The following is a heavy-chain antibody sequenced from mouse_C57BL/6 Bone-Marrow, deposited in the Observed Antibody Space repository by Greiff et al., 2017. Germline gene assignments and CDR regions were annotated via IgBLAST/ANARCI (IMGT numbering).Heavy chain of an antibody. D-gene: IGHD1-1*02. CDR1: GFTFSDYY. CDR3: ARHWYHYYYAMDY. V-gene: IGHV5-12*01. CDR2: ISNGGGST. Sequence: EVKLVESGGGLVQPGGSLKLSCAASGFTFSDYYMYWVRQTPEKRLEWVAYISNGGGSTYYPDTVKGRFTISRDNAKNTLYLQMSRLKSEDTAMYYCARHWYHYYYAMDYWGQGTSVTVSS. J-gene: IGHJ4*01.